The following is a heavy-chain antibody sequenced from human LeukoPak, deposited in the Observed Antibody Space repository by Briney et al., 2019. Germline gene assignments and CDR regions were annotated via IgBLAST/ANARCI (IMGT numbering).Heavy chain of an antibody. V-gene: IGHV1-18*01. D-gene: IGHD4-11*01. Sequence: ASVTVSCKASGYTFTSYGISWVRQAPGQGLEWMGWISAYNGNTNYAQKLQGRVTMTTDTSTSTAYMELRSLRSDDTAVYYCAKLQDHYYYGMDVWGQGTTVTVP. CDR3: AKLQDHYYYGMDV. CDR2: ISAYNGNT. CDR1: GYTFTSYG. J-gene: IGHJ6*02.